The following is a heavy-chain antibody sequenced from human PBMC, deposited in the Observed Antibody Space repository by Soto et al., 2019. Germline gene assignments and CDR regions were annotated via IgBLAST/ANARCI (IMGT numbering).Heavy chain of an antibody. Sequence: SETLSLTCAVSGGSISSGGYSWSWIRQPPGKGLEWIGYIYHGGSTYFNPSLKSRVTISVDRSKNQFSLKLSSVTAADTAVYYCAREDDYGGNWRWFDPWGQGTLVTVSS. J-gene: IGHJ5*02. CDR3: AREDDYGGNWRWFDP. CDR1: GGSISSGGYS. V-gene: IGHV4-30-2*01. D-gene: IGHD4-17*01. CDR2: IYHGGST.